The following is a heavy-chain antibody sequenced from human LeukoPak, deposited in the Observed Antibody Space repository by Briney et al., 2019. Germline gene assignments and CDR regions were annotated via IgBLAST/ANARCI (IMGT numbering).Heavy chain of an antibody. Sequence: ASVKVSCKASGYTFTSYAMHWVRQAPGQRLEWMGWINAGNGNTKYSQKFQGRVTITADKSTSTAYMELSSLRSEDTAVYYCAREGGSYSNWFDPWGQGTLVTVSS. J-gene: IGHJ5*02. CDR3: AREGGSYSNWFDP. CDR2: INAGNGNT. CDR1: GYTFTSYA. D-gene: IGHD1-26*01. V-gene: IGHV1-3*01.